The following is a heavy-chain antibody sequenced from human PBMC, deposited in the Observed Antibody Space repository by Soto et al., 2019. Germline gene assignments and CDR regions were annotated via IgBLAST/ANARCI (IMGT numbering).Heavy chain of an antibody. CDR3: ARDVIHHDNYETIGYYLVY. Sequence: QVQLSEFGAEVKKPGASVKVSCTASGYSFTNFHIHWVRQAPGQGLEWMGMIDSSGGITRDAQRYQGRLTMTMEASSSTVYMQFRSLKSEDTAVYYCARDVIHHDNYETIGYYLVYGGQGTLVTVSS. D-gene: IGHD3-22*01. CDR1: GYSFTNFH. J-gene: IGHJ4*02. CDR2: IDSSGGIT. V-gene: IGHV1-46*01.